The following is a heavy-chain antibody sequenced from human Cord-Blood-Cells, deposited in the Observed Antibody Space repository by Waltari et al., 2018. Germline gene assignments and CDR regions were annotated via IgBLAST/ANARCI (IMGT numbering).Heavy chain of an antibody. CDR3: ARTPVYSSGWYYFDY. Sequence: QVTLQESGPVLVKPTETLTLTCTVSGFSLSNARMGVSWIRQPPGKALEWLANIFANDEKSYSTSLKSRLTISKDTSKSQVVLTMTNMDPVDTATYYCARTPVYSSGWYYFDYWGQGTLVTVSS. V-gene: IGHV2-26*01. CDR2: IFANDEK. J-gene: IGHJ4*02. D-gene: IGHD6-19*01. CDR1: GFSLSNARMG.